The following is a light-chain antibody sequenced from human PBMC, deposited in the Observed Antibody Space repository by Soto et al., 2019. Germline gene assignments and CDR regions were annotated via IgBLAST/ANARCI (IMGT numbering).Light chain of an antibody. Sequence: EIVLTQSPGTLSLSPGERATLSCRASQGVSSNFIAWYQQIPGQAPRLLIYATSTRATGIPDRFSGSGSGTDFTLTVNRLEAEDFAVYYCQQYVSSPLTFGGGTKVEIK. CDR1: QGVSSNF. J-gene: IGKJ4*01. CDR3: QQYVSSPLT. CDR2: ATS. V-gene: IGKV3-20*01.